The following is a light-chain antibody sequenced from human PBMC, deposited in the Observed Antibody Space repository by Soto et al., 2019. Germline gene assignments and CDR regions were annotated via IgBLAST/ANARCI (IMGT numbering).Light chain of an antibody. J-gene: IGLJ2*01. Sequence: QSVLTQPPSVSGAPGQRVTISCTGSSSNIGAGYDVHWYQQLPGTAPKLLIYGNSNRPSGVPDRVSSSKSGTSASLAITGLQAEVEADYYCQSYDSSLSVLFGGGTKLTVL. CDR3: QSYDSSLSVL. V-gene: IGLV1-40*01. CDR1: SSNIGAGYD. CDR2: GNS.